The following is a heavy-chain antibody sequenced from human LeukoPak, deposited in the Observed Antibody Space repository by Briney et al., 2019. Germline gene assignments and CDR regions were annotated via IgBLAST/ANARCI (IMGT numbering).Heavy chain of an antibody. Sequence: GGSLRLSCAASGFAYNNYWMHWVRQAPGMGLVWVSSIRFDGGDTAYADSAKGRFTISRDNAKNTMFLQMNNLRAEDTAVYYCAKEIDGFDVWGQGTLVTVSS. CDR2: IRFDGGDT. V-gene: IGHV3-74*01. CDR1: GFAYNNYW. CDR3: AKEIDGFDV. J-gene: IGHJ3*01.